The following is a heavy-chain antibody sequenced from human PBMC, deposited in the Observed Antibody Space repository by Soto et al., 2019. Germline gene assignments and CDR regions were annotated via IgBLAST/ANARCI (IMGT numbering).Heavy chain of an antibody. CDR2: FIPIFGTP. Sequence: QVQLVQSGAEVKKPGSSVKVSCKASGGTFNTYAITWVRQAPGQGLEWMGRFIPIFGTPNFAQKFQGRVTFTADESTSTTYMELSSLTSDDTAVYYCARAGFDDNKFDFWGQGALVTVSS. CDR3: ARAGFDDNKFDF. J-gene: IGHJ4*02. V-gene: IGHV1-69*15. CDR1: GGTFNTYA. D-gene: IGHD3-22*01.